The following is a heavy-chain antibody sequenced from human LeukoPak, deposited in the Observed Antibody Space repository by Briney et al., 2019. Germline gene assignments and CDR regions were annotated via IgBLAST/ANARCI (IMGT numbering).Heavy chain of an antibody. CDR3: AREETVACTVSWFDP. CDR2: INPNSGGT. D-gene: IGHD6-19*01. Sequence: ASVKVSCNASGYTFTGYYMHWVRPAPGQGLGWMGWINPNSGGTNYAQKFQGRVPMTRGTSISKAYMELSRLKFDDPAVYYCAREETVACTVSWFDPWGQGTLVTVSS. V-gene: IGHV1-2*02. CDR1: GYTFTGYY. J-gene: IGHJ5*02.